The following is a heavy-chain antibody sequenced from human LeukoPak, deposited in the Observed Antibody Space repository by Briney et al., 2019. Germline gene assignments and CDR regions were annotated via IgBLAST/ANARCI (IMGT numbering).Heavy chain of an antibody. D-gene: IGHD6-13*01. CDR1: GYTFTSYY. CDR2: INPSGGST. CDR3: AREKGSSWYFNSGYYFDY. Sequence: ASVKVSCKASGYTFTSYYMHWVRQAPGQGLEWMGIINPSGGSTSYAQKFQGRVTMTRDTSTSTVYMELSSLRSEDTAVYYCAREKGSSWYFNSGYYFDYWGQGTLVTVSS. J-gene: IGHJ4*02. V-gene: IGHV1-46*01.